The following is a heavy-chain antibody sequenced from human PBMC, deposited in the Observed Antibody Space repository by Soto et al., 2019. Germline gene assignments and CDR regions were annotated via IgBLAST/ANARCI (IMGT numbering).Heavy chain of an antibody. D-gene: IGHD5-18*01. V-gene: IGHV1-46*01. CDR1: GYTFTSYY. J-gene: IGHJ6*02. CDR2: INPSGGST. Sequence: VKVSCKAPGYTFTSYYMHWVRQAPGQGLEWMGIINPSGGSTSYAQKFQGRVTMTRDTSTSTVYMELSSLRSEDTAVYYCARDLGGYSYGPHGMDVWGQGTTVTVSS. CDR3: ARDLGGYSYGPHGMDV.